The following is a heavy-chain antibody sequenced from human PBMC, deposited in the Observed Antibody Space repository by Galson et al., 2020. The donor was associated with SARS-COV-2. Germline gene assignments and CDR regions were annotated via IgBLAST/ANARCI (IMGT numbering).Heavy chain of an antibody. V-gene: IGHV4-59*01. D-gene: IGHD6-13*01. CDR3: ARARRQQLVQGLDY. CDR2: IYYSGSN. J-gene: IGHJ4*02. CDR1: GGSISTYY. Sequence: KTSESMSLTCTVSGGSISTYYWSCIRPPPGTGLEWIGYIYYSGSNNYNTSLKTRVPISVDTSKNQFSLKLSSVHASDTAVDYCARARRQQLVQGLDYWGQGTLVTVSS.